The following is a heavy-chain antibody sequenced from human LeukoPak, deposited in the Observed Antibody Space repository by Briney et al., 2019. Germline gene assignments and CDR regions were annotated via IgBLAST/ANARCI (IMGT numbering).Heavy chain of an antibody. J-gene: IGHJ5*02. CDR3: ARSLFLFRFDP. V-gene: IGHV4-34*01. CDR2: INHSGST. D-gene: IGHD3-3*02. CDR1: GGSFGGYY. Sequence: SETLSLTCAVYGGSFGGYYWSWIRQPPGKGLEWIGEINHSGSTNYNPSLKSRVTISVDTSKNQFSLKLSSVTAADTAVYYCARSLFLFRFDPWGQGTLVTVSS.